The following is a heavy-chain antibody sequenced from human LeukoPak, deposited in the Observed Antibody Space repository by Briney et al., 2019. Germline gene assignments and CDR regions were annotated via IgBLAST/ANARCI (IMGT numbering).Heavy chain of an antibody. V-gene: IGHV1-46*01. CDR3: ARDTNPSYSGWYNLPDY. J-gene: IGHJ4*02. CDR2: INPSGGST. Sequence: ASVKVSCKASGYTFTSYGISWVRQAPGQGLEWMGIINPSGGSTRYAQKFQGRVTMTRDTSTSTVYMELSSLRSEDTAVYYCARDTNPSYSGWYNLPDYWGQGTLVTVSS. CDR1: GYTFTSYG. D-gene: IGHD6-19*01.